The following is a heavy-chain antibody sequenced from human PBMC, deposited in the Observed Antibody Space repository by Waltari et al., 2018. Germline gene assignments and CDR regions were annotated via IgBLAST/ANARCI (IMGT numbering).Heavy chain of an antibody. CDR2: INHSGST. Sequence: QVQLQQWGAGLLKPSENLSLTCAVYGGSFSGYYWSWIRQPPGKGLEWIGEINHSGSTNYNPSLKSRVTISVDTSKNQFSLKLSSVTAADTAVYYCARGQSTYCSSTSCLPFDYWGQGTLVTVSS. CDR1: GGSFSGYY. D-gene: IGHD2-2*01. V-gene: IGHV4-34*01. CDR3: ARGQSTYCSSTSCLPFDY. J-gene: IGHJ4*02.